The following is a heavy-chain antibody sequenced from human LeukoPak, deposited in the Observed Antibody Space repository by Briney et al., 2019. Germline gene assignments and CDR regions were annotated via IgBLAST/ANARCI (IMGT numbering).Heavy chain of an antibody. V-gene: IGHV1-46*01. J-gene: IGHJ4*02. CDR2: INPSGGST. CDR1: GYTFTSYY. CDR3: ARGLRVGIAAAGTGY. D-gene: IGHD6-13*01. Sequence: ASVKVSCKASGYTFTSYYMHWVRQAPGQGLEWMGIINPSGGSTSYAQKLQGRVTMTRDTSTSTVYMELSSLRSEDTAVYYCARGLRVGIAAAGTGYWGRGTLVTVSS.